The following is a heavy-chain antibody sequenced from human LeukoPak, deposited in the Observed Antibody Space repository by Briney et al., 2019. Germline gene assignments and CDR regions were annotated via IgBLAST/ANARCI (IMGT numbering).Heavy chain of an antibody. CDR3: AKTFYDSGSYWGAFDY. J-gene: IGHJ4*02. D-gene: IGHD3-10*01. CDR2: IYSGGIT. Sequence: GGSLRLSCAASGFTVNDYYMSWVRQAPGKGLEWVSIIYSGGITSYADSVKGRFTISRDNSKNTLYLQLNSLRAEDTAIYYCAKTFYDSGSYWGAFDYWGQGTLVTVSS. CDR1: GFTVNDYY. V-gene: IGHV3-66*01.